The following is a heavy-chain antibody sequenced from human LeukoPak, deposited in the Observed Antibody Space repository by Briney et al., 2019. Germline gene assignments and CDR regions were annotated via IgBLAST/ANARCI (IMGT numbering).Heavy chain of an antibody. Sequence: GESLKISCKGSGYSFTSYWIGWVRQMPGKGLEWMGIIYPGDSDTRYSPSFQGQVTISADKSISTAYLQWSSLKASDTAMYYCARGGQYCSSTSCYIGLLDYFDYWGQGTLVTVSS. D-gene: IGHD2-2*02. V-gene: IGHV5-51*01. CDR1: GYSFTSYW. CDR2: IYPGDSDT. J-gene: IGHJ4*02. CDR3: ARGGQYCSSTSCYIGLLDYFDY.